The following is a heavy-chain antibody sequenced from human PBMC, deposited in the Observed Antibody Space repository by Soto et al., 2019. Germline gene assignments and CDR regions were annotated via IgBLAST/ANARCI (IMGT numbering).Heavy chain of an antibody. Sequence: SVKVSCKASGGTFSSYAISWARQAPGQGLEWMGGIIPIFGTANFAQKFQGRVTITADESTSTAYMELSSLRSEDTAVYYCARDIFHYYDSSGPQGWFDPWGQGTLVTVPS. D-gene: IGHD3-22*01. CDR2: IIPIFGTA. CDR1: GGTFSSYA. CDR3: ARDIFHYYDSSGPQGWFDP. J-gene: IGHJ5*02. V-gene: IGHV1-69*13.